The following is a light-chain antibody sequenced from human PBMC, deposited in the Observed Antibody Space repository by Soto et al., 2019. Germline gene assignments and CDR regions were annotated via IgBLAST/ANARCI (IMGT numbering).Light chain of an antibody. CDR3: SSYASNKTLL. CDR2: EVI. J-gene: IGLJ1*01. V-gene: IGLV2-14*01. Sequence: QSVLTQPASVSESPGQSITVACTGTSSDIGAYNYVAWYQQHPGKAPKLLIYEVINRPSGVSNRFSGSKSGYTASLTISGLQAEDEADYYCSSYASNKTLLFGPGTKATVL. CDR1: SSDIGAYNY.